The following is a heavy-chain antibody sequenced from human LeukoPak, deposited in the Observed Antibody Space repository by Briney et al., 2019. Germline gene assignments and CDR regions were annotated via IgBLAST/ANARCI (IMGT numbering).Heavy chain of an antibody. CDR1: GGSISSYY. Sequence: PSETLSLTCTVSGGSISSYYWSWSRQPPGKGLEWIAYIYYTGRTNYNPSLKSRVTISLDTSNSQFSLKLSSVTAADTAVYYCARRIESLYYFDYWGQGTLVTVSS. CDR3: ARRIESLYYFDY. V-gene: IGHV4-59*01. J-gene: IGHJ4*02. CDR2: IYYTGRT. D-gene: IGHD2-8*01.